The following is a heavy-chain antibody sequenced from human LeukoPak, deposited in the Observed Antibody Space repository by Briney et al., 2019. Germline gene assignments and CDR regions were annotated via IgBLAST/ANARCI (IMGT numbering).Heavy chain of an antibody. V-gene: IGHV3-30-3*01. J-gene: IGHJ4*02. Sequence: GGSLRLSCAASGFTFSSYAMHWVRQAPGKGLEWVAVISYDGSNKYYADSVKGRFTISRDNSKNTLYLQMNSLRAEDTAVYYCAISANGGNSFWNYWGQGTLVTVSS. CDR2: ISYDGSNK. D-gene: IGHD4-23*01. CDR1: GFTFSSYA. CDR3: AISANGGNSFWNY.